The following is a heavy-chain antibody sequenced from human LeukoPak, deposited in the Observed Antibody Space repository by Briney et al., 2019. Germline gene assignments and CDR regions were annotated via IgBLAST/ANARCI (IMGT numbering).Heavy chain of an antibody. J-gene: IGHJ4*02. Sequence: GGSLRLSCAASGFTFSSYWMSWVRQAPGKGLEWVSYISSSGSTIYYADSVKGRFTISRDNAKNSLYLQMNSLRVEDTAVYYCARDKVVGATYFDYWGQGTLVTVSS. CDR3: ARDKVVGATYFDY. D-gene: IGHD1-26*01. CDR1: GFTFSSYW. CDR2: ISSSGSTI. V-gene: IGHV3-48*04.